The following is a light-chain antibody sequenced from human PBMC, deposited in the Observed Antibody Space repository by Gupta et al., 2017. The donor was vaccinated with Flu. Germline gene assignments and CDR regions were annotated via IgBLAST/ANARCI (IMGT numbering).Light chain of an antibody. CDR3: HQRSNWPLT. J-gene: IGKJ4*01. V-gene: IGKV3-11*01. CDR1: QSVGGY. Sequence: IVLTQSPATPPLSSGERATLHCRASQSVGGYLAWFQQRPGQGPRLLIYEHFQTAPGIPARFRDSGTGTXFTLTIXSLEPEDFAVYYCHQRSNWPLTFGXGTHVEIK. CDR2: EHF.